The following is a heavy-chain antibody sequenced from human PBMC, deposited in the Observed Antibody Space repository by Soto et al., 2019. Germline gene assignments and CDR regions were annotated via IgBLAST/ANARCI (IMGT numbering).Heavy chain of an antibody. D-gene: IGHD5-12*01. CDR1: GFTFDDYT. Sequence: GWSLRLSCAASGFTFDDYTMHLVRQAPGKGLEWVSLISWDGGSTYYADSVKGRFTISRDNSKNSLYLQMNSLRTEDTALYYCAKARSVVAANDAFDIWGQGTMVTVSS. CDR3: AKARSVVAANDAFDI. V-gene: IGHV3-43*01. CDR2: ISWDGGST. J-gene: IGHJ3*02.